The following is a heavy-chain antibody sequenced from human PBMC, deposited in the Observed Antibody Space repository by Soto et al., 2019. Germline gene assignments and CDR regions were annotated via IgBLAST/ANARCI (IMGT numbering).Heavy chain of an antibody. J-gene: IGHJ4*02. CDR1: GGSMSSNY. Sequence: SETLSLTCTVSGGSMSSNYWSWIRQSPAKGLERIGFVYYGGTNYNPSFESRVTMSVDTPKKQFSLELSDVTAADTAVYYCVSYRGAFYFDHWGQGTLVTVSS. D-gene: IGHD4-4*01. CDR2: VYYGGT. V-gene: IGHV4-59*01. CDR3: VSYRGAFYFDH.